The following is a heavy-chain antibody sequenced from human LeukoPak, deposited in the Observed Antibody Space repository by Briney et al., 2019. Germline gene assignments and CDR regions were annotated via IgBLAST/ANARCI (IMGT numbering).Heavy chain of an antibody. V-gene: IGHV4-61*01. J-gene: IGHJ4*02. CDR2: IYFSGNT. Sequence: SETLSLTCTVSGDSVSSGSYYWSWIRQPPGKGLEWIGYIYFSGNTNYNPSLKSRVTISIDRFENQFSLRLSSVTAADTAVYYCARRKGGSYYGYYFDYWDQGTLVTVSS. D-gene: IGHD1-26*01. CDR1: GDSVSSGSYY. CDR3: ARRKGGSYYGYYFDY.